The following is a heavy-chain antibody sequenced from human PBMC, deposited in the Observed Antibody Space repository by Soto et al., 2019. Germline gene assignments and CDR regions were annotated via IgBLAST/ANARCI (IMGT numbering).Heavy chain of an antibody. CDR1: GGTFSSYT. CDR3: ARDLTGYGSALDV. Sequence: QVQLVQSGAEVKKPGSSVKVSCKASGGTFSSYTISWVRQAPGQGLEWMGRIIPILGIANYAQKFQGRVTITADKSTSTAYMELRSLRSEDTAVYYWARDLTGYGSALDVWGQGTTVTVSS. CDR2: IIPILGIA. V-gene: IGHV1-69*08. D-gene: IGHD3-10*01. J-gene: IGHJ6*02.